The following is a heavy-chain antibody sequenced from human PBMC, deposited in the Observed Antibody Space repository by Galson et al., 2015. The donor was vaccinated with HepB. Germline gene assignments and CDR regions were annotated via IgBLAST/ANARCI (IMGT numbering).Heavy chain of an antibody. CDR1: GYSFATYA. CDR3: ARGYDYETSAFGY. Sequence: SVKVSCKASGYSFATYALIWVRQAPGQGLEWMGWINTNTRIPTYAQGFTGRFVFSLDPSVRTTYLEISSLKPEDTAVYYCARGYDYETSAFGYWGQGTPVTVSS. CDR2: INTNTRIP. J-gene: IGHJ4*02. D-gene: IGHD3-22*01. V-gene: IGHV7-4-1*02.